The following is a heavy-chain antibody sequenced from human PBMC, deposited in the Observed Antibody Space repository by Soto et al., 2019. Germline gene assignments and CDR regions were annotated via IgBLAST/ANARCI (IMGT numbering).Heavy chain of an antibody. CDR1: GGSFSGYY. Sequence: SETLSLTCAVYGGSFSGYYWSWIRQPPGKGLEWIGETYHGGSTNYNPSLKSRVTISVDTSKIQISLKLSSVTAADTAMYYCARGSLAYCGGDCLVDYWGQGTLVTVSS. CDR3: ARGSLAYCGGDCLVDY. V-gene: IGHV4-34*01. J-gene: IGHJ4*02. D-gene: IGHD2-21*02. CDR2: TYHGGST.